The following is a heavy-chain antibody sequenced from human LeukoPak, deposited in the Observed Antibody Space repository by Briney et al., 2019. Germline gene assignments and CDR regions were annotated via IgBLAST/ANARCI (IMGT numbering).Heavy chain of an antibody. CDR1: GFTVSSNY. CDR3: ARRGDCSSASCFFFDY. J-gene: IGHJ4*02. V-gene: IGHV3-66*02. Sequence: GGSLRLSCAASGFTVSSNYMTLVRQAPGKGLEWVSVIYAGGVTYYADSVKGRFTISRDNSKNTLYLQMNSLRSEDTAVYYCARRGDCSSASCFFFDYWGQGTLVTVSS. D-gene: IGHD2-2*01. CDR2: IYAGGVT.